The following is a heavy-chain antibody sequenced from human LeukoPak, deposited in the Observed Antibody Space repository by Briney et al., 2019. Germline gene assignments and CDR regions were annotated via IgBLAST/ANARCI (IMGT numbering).Heavy chain of an antibody. Sequence: ASVTVSCKASGYTFTSYDINWVRQAPGQGLEWMGIINPSGGSTSYAQKFQGRVTMTRDTSTSTVYMELSSLRSEDTAVYYCARDNGYYGSGSYLDYWGQGTLVTVSS. CDR3: ARDNGYYGSGSYLDY. D-gene: IGHD3-10*01. V-gene: IGHV1-46*01. CDR2: INPSGGST. J-gene: IGHJ4*02. CDR1: GYTFTSYD.